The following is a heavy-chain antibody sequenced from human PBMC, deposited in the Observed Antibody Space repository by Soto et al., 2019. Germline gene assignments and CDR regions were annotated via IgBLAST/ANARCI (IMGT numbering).Heavy chain of an antibody. CDR1: GYTFTSYG. D-gene: IGHD3-10*01. J-gene: IGHJ6*02. CDR2: ISAYNGNT. V-gene: IGHV1-18*01. CDR3: ARDRPREYYYGLGSYYNGNHYGMDV. Sequence: GASVKVSCKASGYTFTSYGISWVRQAPGQGLEWMGWISAYNGNTNYAQKLQGRVTLTTDTSTSTAYMELRSLRSDDTAVYYCARDRPREYYYGLGSYYNGNHYGMDVWGQGTTVTVSS.